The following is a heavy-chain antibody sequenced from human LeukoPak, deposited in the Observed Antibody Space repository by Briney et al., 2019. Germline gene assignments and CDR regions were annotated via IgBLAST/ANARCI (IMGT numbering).Heavy chain of an antibody. CDR1: GGSISSSSYY. J-gene: IGHJ4*02. D-gene: IGHD3-10*01. CDR2: IYYSGST. V-gene: IGHV4-39*07. CDR3: ARVSPYGSGSYPYFDY. Sequence: SETLSLTCTVSGGSISSSSYYWGWIRQPPGKGLEWIGSIYYSGSTYYNPSLKSRVTISVDTSKIQFSLKLSSVTAADTAVYYCARVSPYGSGSYPYFDYWGQGTLVTVSS.